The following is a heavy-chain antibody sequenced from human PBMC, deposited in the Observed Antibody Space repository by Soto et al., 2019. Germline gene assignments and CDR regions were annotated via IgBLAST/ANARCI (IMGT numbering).Heavy chain of an antibody. CDR2: IYYSGST. D-gene: IGHD1-26*01. CDR3: ARHVRSGSYYYYYGLDV. J-gene: IGHJ6*02. CDR1: GGSISSSSYY. Sequence: ASETLSLTCTVSGGSISSSSYYWGWIRQPPGKGLERIGSIYYSGSTYYNPSLKSRVTISVDTSKNQFSLKLSSVTAADTAVYYCARHVRSGSYYYYYGLDVWGQGTTVTVSS. V-gene: IGHV4-39*01.